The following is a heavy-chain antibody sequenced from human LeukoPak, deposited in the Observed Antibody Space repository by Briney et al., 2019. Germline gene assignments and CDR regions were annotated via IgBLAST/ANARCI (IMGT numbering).Heavy chain of an antibody. CDR3: ARGFRDLDYYYGMDV. D-gene: IGHD3-10*01. Sequence: ASVKVSCKASGYMFRNYGIVWVRQAPGQGPEWMGWISVYNDDTYYAQTFQGRVTMTTDTLTTTAYMELTSLRSDDTAVYYCARGFRDLDYYYGMDVWGTGTTVTVFS. CDR2: ISVYNDDT. V-gene: IGHV1-18*01. CDR1: GYMFRNYG. J-gene: IGHJ6*04.